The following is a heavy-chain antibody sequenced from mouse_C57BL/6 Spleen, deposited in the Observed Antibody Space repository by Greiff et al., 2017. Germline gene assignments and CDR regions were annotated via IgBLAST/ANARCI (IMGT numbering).Heavy chain of an antibody. CDR3: ASLLLRSNAMDY. CDR1: GYTFTSYW. V-gene: IGHV1-59*01. J-gene: IGHJ4*01. D-gene: IGHD1-1*01. CDR2: IDPSDSYT. Sequence: VQLQQPGAELVRPGTSVKLSCKASGYTFTSYWMHWVKQRPGQGLEWIGVIDPSDSYTNYNQKFKGKATLTVDTSSSTAYMQLSSLTSEDSAVYYCASLLLRSNAMDYWGQGTSVTVSS.